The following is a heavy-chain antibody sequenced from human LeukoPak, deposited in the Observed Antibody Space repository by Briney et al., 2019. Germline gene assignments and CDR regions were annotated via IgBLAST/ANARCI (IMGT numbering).Heavy chain of an antibody. D-gene: IGHD6-13*01. CDR1: GFTFSRYW. Sequence: GGSLRLSCAATGFTFSRYWMHWVRQGPGKGLVWVSLMSSDGSTTTYADSVKGRFTISRDNAKNTLYLQMNSLRAEDTAVYYCARDTITAPGDLDYWGQGTLVTVSS. CDR3: ARDTITAPGDLDY. CDR2: MSSDGSTT. V-gene: IGHV3-74*01. J-gene: IGHJ4*02.